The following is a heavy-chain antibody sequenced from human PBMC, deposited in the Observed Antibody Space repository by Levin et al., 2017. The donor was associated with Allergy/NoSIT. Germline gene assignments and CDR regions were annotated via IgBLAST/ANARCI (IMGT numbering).Heavy chain of an antibody. CDR3: ASPRSPWTIVADEG. CDR1: GGSISSGDYY. Sequence: SETLSLTCTVSGGSISSGDYYWSWIRQPPGKGLEWIGYIYYSGITYYNPSLKSRVTISVDTSKNQFSLKLSSVTAADTAVYYCASPRSPWTIVADEGWGQGTLVTVSS. CDR2: IYYSGIT. V-gene: IGHV4-30-4*01. J-gene: IGHJ4*02. D-gene: IGHD3-22*01.